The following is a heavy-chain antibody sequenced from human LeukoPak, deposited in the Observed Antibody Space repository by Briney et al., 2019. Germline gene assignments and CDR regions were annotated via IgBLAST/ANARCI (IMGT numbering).Heavy chain of an antibody. Sequence: PSETLSLTCTVSGGSISTSNYYWGWIRQPPGKGLEWIGNIFYSGSTYYSPSLKSRVTISLDTSRNQFSLKLTSVTAADTAVYYCARRRGMATIRNWFDPWGQGTLVTVSS. CDR3: ARRRGMATIRNWFDP. J-gene: IGHJ5*02. V-gene: IGHV4-39*07. CDR1: GGSISTSNYY. D-gene: IGHD5-24*01. CDR2: IFYSGST.